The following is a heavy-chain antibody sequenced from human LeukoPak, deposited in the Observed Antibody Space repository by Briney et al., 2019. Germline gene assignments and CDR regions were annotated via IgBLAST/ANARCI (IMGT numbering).Heavy chain of an antibody. D-gene: IGHD6-19*01. J-gene: IGHJ4*02. V-gene: IGHV3-9*01. CDR1: GFTFDDYA. CDR2: ISWNSGSI. Sequence: PGGSLRLSCAASGFTFDDYAMHWVRQAPGKGLEWVSGISWNSGSIGYADSVKGRFTISRDNAKNSLYLQMNSLRAEDTALYYCAKGSKWLVRYYFDYWGQGTLVTVSS. CDR3: AKGSKWLVRYYFDY.